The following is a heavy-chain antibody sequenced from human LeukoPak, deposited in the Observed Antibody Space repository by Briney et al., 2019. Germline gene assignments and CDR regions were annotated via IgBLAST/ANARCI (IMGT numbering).Heavy chain of an antibody. CDR1: GFTFRSYS. D-gene: IGHD5-18*01. CDR2: ITSSRYI. J-gene: IGHJ4*02. Sequence: GGSLSPSRAVSGFTFRSYSINCVRQAPGKGLEWVSSITSSRYIYDADSVKGRFIISRDNAKNSLYLQMDSLRAEDTAVYYCARGGGYCYGKFFEYWGQG. CDR3: ARGGGYCYGKFFEY. V-gene: IGHV3-21*01.